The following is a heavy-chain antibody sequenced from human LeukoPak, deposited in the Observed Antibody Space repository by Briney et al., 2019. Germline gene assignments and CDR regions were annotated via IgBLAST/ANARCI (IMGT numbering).Heavy chain of an antibody. J-gene: IGHJ4*02. CDR3: ARDMDSGPDFFDY. D-gene: IGHD1-26*01. V-gene: IGHV1-2*02. Sequence: ASVKVSCKASGYTFTDYYMHWVRQAPGQGLEWMGWINPHSGGSDHAQKFQGRVTMTRDTSISTAYMELSRLRSDDTAVYYCARDMDSGPDFFDYWGLGTLVTVSS. CDR2: INPHSGGS. CDR1: GYTFTDYY.